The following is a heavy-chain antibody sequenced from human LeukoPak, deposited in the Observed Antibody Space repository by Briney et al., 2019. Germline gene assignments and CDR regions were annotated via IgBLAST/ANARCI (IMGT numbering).Heavy chain of an antibody. V-gene: IGHV3-21*05. CDR2: ISSSSSYI. CDR1: GFPPSNYN. Sequence: GGSLRLSCAASGFPPSNYNMNWVRQAPGKGLEWISYISSSSSYIYYADSVKGRFTISRDNAKNSLYLQMNSLRAEDTAVYYCARERGYYGSGSYYGMDVWGQGTTVTVSS. CDR3: ARERGYYGSGSYYGMDV. J-gene: IGHJ6*02. D-gene: IGHD3-10*01.